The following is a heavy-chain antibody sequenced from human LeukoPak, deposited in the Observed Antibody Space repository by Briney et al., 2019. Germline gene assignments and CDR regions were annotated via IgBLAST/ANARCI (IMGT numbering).Heavy chain of an antibody. D-gene: IGHD3-9*01. CDR1: GGSISRYY. J-gene: IGHJ4*02. V-gene: IGHV4-4*07. CDR2: IYTSGST. Sequence: SETLSLTCTVSGGSISRYYWRWIRQPAGKGLEWIGRIYTSGSTNYNPSLKSRVTMSVDTSKNQFSLKLSSVTAADTAVYYCATQYYDIFTGFHAFDYWGQGTLVSVSS. CDR3: ATQYYDIFTGFHAFDY.